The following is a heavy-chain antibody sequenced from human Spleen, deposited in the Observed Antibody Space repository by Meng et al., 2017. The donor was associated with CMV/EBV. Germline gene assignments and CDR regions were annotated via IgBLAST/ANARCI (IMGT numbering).Heavy chain of an antibody. Sequence: GGSLRLSCAASKFTFRDYYMSWIRQAPGKGLEWVSSISSDGRKSYYAESVKGRFTISRDNAKNSLHLQMNSLRAEDTAVYYCARFLSTAYGDLTLRTSSYYYGMDVWGQGTTVTVSS. CDR2: ISSDGRKS. J-gene: IGHJ6*02. CDR1: KFTFRDYY. CDR3: ARFLSTAYGDLTLRTSSYYYGMDV. V-gene: IGHV3-11*01. D-gene: IGHD4-17*01.